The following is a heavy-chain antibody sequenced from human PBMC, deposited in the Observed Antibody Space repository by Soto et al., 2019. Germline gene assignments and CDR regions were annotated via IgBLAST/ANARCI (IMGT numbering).Heavy chain of an antibody. V-gene: IGHV3-30*18. D-gene: IGHD2-2*01. Sequence: QVQLVESGGGVVQPGRSLRLSCAASGFTFSSYGMHWVHQAPGKGLEWVAVISDDGSNKYYADSVKGRFTISRDNSKNTLYLQMNSLRAEDTAVYYCANYCRSTSCFSGGLEHWGQGTLVTVSS. CDR1: GFTFSSYG. CDR3: ANYCRSTSCFSGGLEH. J-gene: IGHJ5*02. CDR2: ISDDGSNK.